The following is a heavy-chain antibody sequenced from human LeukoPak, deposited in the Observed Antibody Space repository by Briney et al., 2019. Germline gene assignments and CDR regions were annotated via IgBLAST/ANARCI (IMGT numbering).Heavy chain of an antibody. CDR3: ASLYYGDYVDY. V-gene: IGHV3-11*01. D-gene: IGHD4-17*01. CDR1: GFTFSDYY. CDR2: ISSSGSTI. Sequence: GGSLILSCAASGFTFSDYYMSWIRQAPGKGLEWVSYISSSGSTIYYADSVRGRFTISRDNAKNSLYLQMNSLRAEDTAVYYCASLYYGDYVDYWSQGTLVTVSS. J-gene: IGHJ4*02.